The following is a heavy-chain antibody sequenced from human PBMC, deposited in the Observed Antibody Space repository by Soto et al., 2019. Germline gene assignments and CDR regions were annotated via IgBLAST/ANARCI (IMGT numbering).Heavy chain of an antibody. CDR2: ISYDGSNK. J-gene: IGHJ4*02. Sequence: SLRLSCAASGFTFSSYGMHWVRQAPGKGLEWVAVISYDGSNKYHADSVKGRFTISRDNSKNTLYLQMNSLRAEDTAVYYCAKSEVGATGEYYFDYWGQGTLVTVSS. V-gene: IGHV3-30*18. CDR1: GFTFSSYG. D-gene: IGHD1-26*01. CDR3: AKSEVGATGEYYFDY.